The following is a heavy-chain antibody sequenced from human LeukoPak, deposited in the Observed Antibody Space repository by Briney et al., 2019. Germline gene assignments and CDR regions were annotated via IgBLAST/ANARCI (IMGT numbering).Heavy chain of an antibody. CDR3: AREGYYYDSSGSDAFDI. J-gene: IGHJ3*02. CDR2: IYTSGST. CDR1: GGSLNTYY. V-gene: IGHV4-4*07. Sequence: SETLSLTCIVSGGSLNTYYWSWIRQPAGKGLEWIGRIYTSGSTNYNPSLKSRVTISVDTSKNQFSLKLSSVTAADTAVYYCAREGYYYDSSGSDAFDIWGQGTMVTVSS. D-gene: IGHD3-22*01.